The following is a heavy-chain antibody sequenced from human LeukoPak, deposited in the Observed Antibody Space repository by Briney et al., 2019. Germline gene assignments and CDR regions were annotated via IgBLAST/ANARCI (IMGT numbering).Heavy chain of an antibody. CDR2: IYSGGST. D-gene: IGHD2-2*01. J-gene: IGHJ4*02. CDR3: ARDTGYCSSTSCYAYFDY. Sequence: GGSLRLSCAASGFTVSSNYMSWVRQAPGKGLEWVSVIYSGGSTYYADSVKGRFTISRDNAKNSLYLQMNSLRAEDTAVYYCARDTGYCSSTSCYAYFDYWGQGTLVTVSS. CDR1: GFTVSSNY. V-gene: IGHV3-66*01.